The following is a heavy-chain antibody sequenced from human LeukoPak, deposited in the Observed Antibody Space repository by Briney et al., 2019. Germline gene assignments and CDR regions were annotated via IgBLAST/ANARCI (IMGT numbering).Heavy chain of an antibody. D-gene: IGHD6-13*01. CDR1: GGSISSYY. CDR2: IYISGST. V-gene: IGHV4-4*07. Sequence: PSETLSLTCTVSGGSISSYYWSWIRQPAGKGLEWIGRIYISGSTNYNPSLKSRVTMSVDTSKYQFSLKLSSVTAADTAVYYCAREPYSSSWFDPWGQGTLVTVSS. CDR3: AREPYSSSWFDP. J-gene: IGHJ5*02.